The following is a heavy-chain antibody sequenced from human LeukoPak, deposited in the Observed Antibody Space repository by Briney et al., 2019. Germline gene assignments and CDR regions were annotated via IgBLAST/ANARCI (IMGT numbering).Heavy chain of an antibody. D-gene: IGHD2-21*02. V-gene: IGHV3-23*01. J-gene: IGHJ3*02. CDR3: AKDIVVVTSGSNAFDI. CDR1: GFTFSSYG. Sequence: PGGSLRLSCAASGFTFSSYGMSWVRQAPGKGLEWVSAISGSGGSTYYADSVKGRLTISRDNSKNTLYLQMNSLRAEDTAVYYCAKDIVVVTSGSNAFDIWGQGTMVTVSS. CDR2: ISGSGGST.